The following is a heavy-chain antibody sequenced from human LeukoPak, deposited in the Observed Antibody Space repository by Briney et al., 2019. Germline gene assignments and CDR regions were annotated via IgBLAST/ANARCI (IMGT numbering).Heavy chain of an antibody. D-gene: IGHD3-9*01. V-gene: IGHV1-69*04. CDR2: IIPILGIA. CDR3: ARARYVNSFYAFDI. Sequence: SVKVSCKASGGTFSSYAISWVRQAPGQGLEWMGRIIPILGIANYAQKFQGRVTITADKSTSTAYMELSSLRSEDTAVYYCARARYVNSFYAFDIWGQGTLVTVSS. J-gene: IGHJ3*02. CDR1: GGTFSSYA.